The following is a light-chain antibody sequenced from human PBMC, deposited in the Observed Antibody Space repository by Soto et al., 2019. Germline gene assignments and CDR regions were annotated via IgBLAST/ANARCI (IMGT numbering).Light chain of an antibody. CDR3: NSWTTSTTMI. V-gene: IGLV2-14*03. CDR2: DVN. Sequence: QSALTQPASVSGSPGQSITISCTGTSSDIGAYNFVSWYQQHPGKATKLMLYDVNIRPSGVSNRFSGSKSGNTASLTISGLQAEDEADYYCNSWTTSTTMIFGGGTKLTVL. CDR1: SSDIGAYNF. J-gene: IGLJ2*01.